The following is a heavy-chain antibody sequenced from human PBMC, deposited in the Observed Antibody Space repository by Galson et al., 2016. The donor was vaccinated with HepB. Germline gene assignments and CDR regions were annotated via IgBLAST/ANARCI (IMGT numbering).Heavy chain of an antibody. V-gene: IGHV4-39*01. J-gene: IGHJ3*02. CDR2: IYYSGST. Sequence: SETLSPTCTVSGGSISSSSYYWGWIRQPPGKGLEWIGSIYYSGSTYYNPSLKSRVTISVDTSRNQFSLKLSSVTAADPAVYYCARHSSGRYPKDAFDIWGQGTMVTVSS. CDR3: ARHSSGRYPKDAFDI. D-gene: IGHD6-19*01. CDR1: GGSISSSSYY.